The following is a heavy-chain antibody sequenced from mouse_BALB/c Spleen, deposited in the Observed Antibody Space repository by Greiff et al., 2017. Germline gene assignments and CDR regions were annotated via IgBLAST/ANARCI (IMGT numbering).Heavy chain of an antibody. Sequence: QVQLKESGPGLVAPSQSLSITCTVSGFSLTSYGVHWVRQPPGKGLEWLGVIWAGGSTNYNSALMSRLSISKDNSKSQVFLKMNSLQTDDTAMYYCARDGPNYCGSSYSWFAYWGQGTLVTVSA. CDR1: GFSLTSYG. J-gene: IGHJ3*01. CDR2: IWAGGST. CDR3: ARDGPNYCGSSYSWFAY. V-gene: IGHV2-9*02. D-gene: IGHD1-1*01.